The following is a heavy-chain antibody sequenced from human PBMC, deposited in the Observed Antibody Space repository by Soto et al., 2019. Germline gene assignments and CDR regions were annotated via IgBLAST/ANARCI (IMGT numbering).Heavy chain of an antibody. CDR2: IYYSGST. D-gene: IGHD3-3*01. Sequence: SDTLALTCTVSGGSISISSYYWGWIRQPPGKGLEWIGSIYYSGSTYYNPSLKSRVTISVDTSKNQFSLKLSSVTAADTAVYYCAITTDFWSGYYIGYWGQGTLVTVSS. CDR1: GGSISISSYY. J-gene: IGHJ4*02. CDR3: AITTDFWSGYYIGY. V-gene: IGHV4-39*01.